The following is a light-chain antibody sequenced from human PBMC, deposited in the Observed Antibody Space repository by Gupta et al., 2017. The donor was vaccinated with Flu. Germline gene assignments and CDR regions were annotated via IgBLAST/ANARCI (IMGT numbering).Light chain of an antibody. CDR3: QQYNSYVMYT. CDR1: QSISSW. CDR2: KAS. J-gene: IGKJ2*01. V-gene: IGKV1-5*03. Sequence: SPSTLSASVGDRVTITCRASQSISSWLAWYQQKPGKAPKLLIYKASSLESGVPSRFSGSGSGTEFTLTISSLQPDDFATYYCQQYNSYVMYTFGQGTKLEIK.